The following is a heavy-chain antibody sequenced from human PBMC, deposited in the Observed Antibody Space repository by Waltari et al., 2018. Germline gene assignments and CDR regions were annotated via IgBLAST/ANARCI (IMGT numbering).Heavy chain of an antibody. CDR1: GLTFSRYG. Sequence: QVQLVESGGGEVQPGGSLRLSCAASGLTFSRYGFPWVRQAPGKGLEWVTFIQFDGNEKHYVDSVKGRFTISRDNSKNTVYLQINSLETEDTAMYYCTRSTFYYDVSGSRQGIDFWGQGTLVLVSS. CDR3: TRSTFYYDVSGSRQGIDF. V-gene: IGHV3-33*05. D-gene: IGHD3-22*01. CDR2: IQFDGNEK. J-gene: IGHJ4*02.